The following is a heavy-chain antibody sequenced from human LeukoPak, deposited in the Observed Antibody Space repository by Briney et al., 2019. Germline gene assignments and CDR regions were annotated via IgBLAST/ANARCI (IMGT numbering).Heavy chain of an antibody. CDR3: ARVSDDENGGHSGAIYFES. CDR2: VYHSGST. D-gene: IGHD2-21*01. J-gene: IGHJ4*02. V-gene: IGHV4-38-2*02. Sequence: SQTLSLTRTVSGYPLISTFFWGWIRPSPTKGLEWIGNVYHSGSTYSNPSLRSRVTISVHTSKNQFSLKLSSVTAADTAVYYCARVSDDENGGHSGAIYFESWGQGTVVTVSS. CDR1: GYPLISTFF.